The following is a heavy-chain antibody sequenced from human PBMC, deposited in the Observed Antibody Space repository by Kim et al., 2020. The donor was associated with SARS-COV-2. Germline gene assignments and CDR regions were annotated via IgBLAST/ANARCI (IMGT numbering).Heavy chain of an antibody. V-gene: IGHV4-59*13. J-gene: IGHJ6*02. CDR1: GGSISTYY. D-gene: IGHD2-2*01. CDR2: IYFSGST. Sequence: SETLSLTCTVSGGSISTYYWGWIRQPPGKGLEWIGYIYFSGSTNYNPSLKSRVTISVDTSKNQFYLKLSSVTAADTAVYYCARGVVVRGISYYSMDVWGQGTTVTVSS. CDR3: ARGVVVRGISYYSMDV.